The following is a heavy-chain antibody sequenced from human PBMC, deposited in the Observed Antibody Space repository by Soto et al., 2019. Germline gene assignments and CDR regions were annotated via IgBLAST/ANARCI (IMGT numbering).Heavy chain of an antibody. CDR3: ARGPGVLRVRGVNLPRENAKTYFDY. D-gene: IGHD3-10*01. V-gene: IGHV4-31*03. CDR2: IYYSGST. CDR1: GGSISSGGYY. J-gene: IGHJ4*02. Sequence: PSETLSLTCTVSGGSISSGGYYWSWIRQHPGKGLEWIGYIYYSGSTYYNPSLKSRVTISVDTSKNQFSLKLSSVTAADTAVYYCARGPGVLRVRGVNLPRENAKTYFDYWGQGTLVTVSS.